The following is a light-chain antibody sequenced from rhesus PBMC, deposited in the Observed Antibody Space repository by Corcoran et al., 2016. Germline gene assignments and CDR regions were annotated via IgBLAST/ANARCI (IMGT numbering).Light chain of an antibody. CDR2: RAS. CDR1: QGISNW. CDR3: QPHDRSRT. J-gene: IGKJ1*01. V-gene: IGKV1-69*01. Sequence: DIQMTQSPSSLSASVGDRVTITCRASQGISNWLAWYQQQPGKAPKLLIYRASNLETGVPSRFSSSGSGTELPLPNSSLPPESISTYYCQPHDRSRTFCQGTKVEI.